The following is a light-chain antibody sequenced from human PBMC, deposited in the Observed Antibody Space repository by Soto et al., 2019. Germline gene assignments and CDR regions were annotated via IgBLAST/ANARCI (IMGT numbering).Light chain of an antibody. CDR2: DAS. Sequence: EIVLTQSPGTLSLCPGERATLSCRASQSVSSYLAWYQQKPGQAPRLLIYDASNRATGIPARFGGSGSGTDFTLTISSLEPEDFAVYYCQQRSNWRTFGQGTKVDIK. J-gene: IGKJ1*01. CDR3: QQRSNWRT. CDR1: QSVSSY. V-gene: IGKV3-11*01.